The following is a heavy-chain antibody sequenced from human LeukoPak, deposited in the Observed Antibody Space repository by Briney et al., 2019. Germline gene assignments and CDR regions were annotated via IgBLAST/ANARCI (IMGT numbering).Heavy chain of an antibody. CDR2: INPNSGGT. CDR1: GYTFTGYY. V-gene: IGHV1-2*06. CDR3: ARPVYCTNGVCSDY. D-gene: IGHD2-8*01. Sequence: GASVKVSCKASGYTFTGYYMHWVRQAPGQGLEWMGRINPNSGGTNYAQKFQGRVTMTRDTSISTAHMELSRLRSDDTAVYYCARPVYCTNGVCSDYWGQGTLVTVSS. J-gene: IGHJ4*02.